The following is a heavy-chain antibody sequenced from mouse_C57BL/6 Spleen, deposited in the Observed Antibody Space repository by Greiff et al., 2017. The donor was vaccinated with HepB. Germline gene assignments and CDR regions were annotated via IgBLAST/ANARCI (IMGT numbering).Heavy chain of an antibody. CDR3: ARWGDYDVGY. Sequence: EVQLQQSGPELVKPGASVKISCKASGYTFTDYYMNWVKQSHGKSLEWIGDINPNNGGTSYNQKFKGKATLTVDKSSSTAYMELRSLTSEDSAVYYCARWGDYDVGYWGQGTTLTVSS. V-gene: IGHV1-26*01. CDR2: INPNNGGT. D-gene: IGHD2-4*01. CDR1: GYTFTDYY. J-gene: IGHJ2*01.